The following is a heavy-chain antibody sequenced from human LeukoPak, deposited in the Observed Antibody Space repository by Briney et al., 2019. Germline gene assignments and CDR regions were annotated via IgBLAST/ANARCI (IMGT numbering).Heavy chain of an antibody. CDR2: IRAYNGYT. V-gene: IGHV1-18*01. D-gene: IGHD3-10*01. CDR1: GYTFTSYG. Sequence: ASVKVSCKASGYTFTSYGISWVRQGPRQRLEWMGWIRAYNGYTNYTQKLQGRVTMTTDTSTSTAYMELTSLRSDDTAVYYCARDQSPYGSGSYYKANWFDPWGQGTLVTVSS. CDR3: ARDQSPYGSGSYYKANWFDP. J-gene: IGHJ5*02.